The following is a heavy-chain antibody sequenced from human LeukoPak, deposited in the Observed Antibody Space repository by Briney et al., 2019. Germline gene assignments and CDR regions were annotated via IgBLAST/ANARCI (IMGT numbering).Heavy chain of an antibody. D-gene: IGHD2-15*01. CDR3: ARGMVAYYYYMDV. CDR1: GGTFSSYA. Sequence: SVKVSCKASGGTFSSYAISWVRQVPGQGLEWMGGIIPIFGTANYAQKFQGRVTITADESTSTAYMELSSLRSEDTAVYYCARGMVAYYYYMDVWGKGTTVTVSS. V-gene: IGHV1-69*01. CDR2: IIPIFGTA. J-gene: IGHJ6*03.